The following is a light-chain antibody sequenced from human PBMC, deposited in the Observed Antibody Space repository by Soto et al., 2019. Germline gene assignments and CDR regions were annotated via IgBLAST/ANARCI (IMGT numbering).Light chain of an antibody. J-gene: IGKJ4*01. CDR3: QQVKSYPRT. CDR2: EES. V-gene: IGKV1-9*01. CDR1: QAITNN. Sequence: DIHLTQSPSSLSASVGDRVTITCRASQAITNNLAWYQQKPGNPPRLLIYEESTLHSGVPSRFSGRKVGTQFILTIDSLQPEDFETYYCQQVKSYPRTFGGGTKVDSK.